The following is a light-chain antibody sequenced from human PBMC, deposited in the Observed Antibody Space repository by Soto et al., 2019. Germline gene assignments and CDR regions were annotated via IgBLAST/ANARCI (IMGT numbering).Light chain of an antibody. CDR3: LQDYNYPLT. CDR2: GAS. J-gene: IGKJ4*01. Sequence: EIVMTESQATLSVAPGERAPISCTASQTVIRNLAWYQQKPGQTPRLLIFGASTRATGIPARFSGSGSGTEFTLTISSLQPEDVATYYCLQDYNYPLTGGGGNKVAIK. CDR1: QTVIRN. V-gene: IGKV3-15*01.